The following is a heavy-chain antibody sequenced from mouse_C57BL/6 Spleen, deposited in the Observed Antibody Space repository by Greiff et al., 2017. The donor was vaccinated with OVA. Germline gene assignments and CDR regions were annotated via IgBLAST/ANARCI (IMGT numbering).Heavy chain of an antibody. CDR2: IDPETGGT. J-gene: IGHJ4*01. V-gene: IGHV1-15*01. CDR3: SSYFDYDGLVDY. CDR1: GYTFTDYE. Sequence: VQLQQSGAELVRPGASVTLSCKASGYTFTDYEMHWVKQTPVHGLEWIGAIDPETGGTASNQKFKGKAIMTADKASSTAYMELRSLTSEDSAVYYCSSYFDYDGLVDYWGQGTSVTVSS. D-gene: IGHD2-4*01.